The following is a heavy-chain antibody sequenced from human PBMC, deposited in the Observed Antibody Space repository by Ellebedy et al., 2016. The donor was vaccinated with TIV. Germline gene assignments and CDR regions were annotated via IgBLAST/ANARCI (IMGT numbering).Heavy chain of an antibody. CDR3: ARVLVATSNYGMDV. Sequence: AASVKVSCKASGYTFTGYYIFWVRQAPGQGLEWMGTIRPSGGSTNYAQKFQGRVTMTRDTSTSTVYMELSSLRSEDTAMYYCARVLVATSNYGMDVWGQGTTVTVSS. D-gene: IGHD5-12*01. J-gene: IGHJ6*02. V-gene: IGHV1-46*01. CDR2: IRPSGGST. CDR1: GYTFTGYY.